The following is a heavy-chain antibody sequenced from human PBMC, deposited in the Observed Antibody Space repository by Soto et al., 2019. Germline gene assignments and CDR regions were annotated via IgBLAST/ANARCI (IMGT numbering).Heavy chain of an antibody. D-gene: IGHD4-17*01. CDR2: IYYSGST. CDR3: ARHLKLPDYGDYTPPIY. CDR1: GGSISSSSYY. V-gene: IGHV4-39*01. Sequence: QLQLQESGPGLVKPSETLSLTCTVSGGSISSSSYYWGWIRQPPGKGLEWIGSIYYSGSTYYNPSLKSRVTISVDTSKNQFSLKLSSVTAADTAVYYCARHLKLPDYGDYTPPIYWGQGTLVTVSS. J-gene: IGHJ4*02.